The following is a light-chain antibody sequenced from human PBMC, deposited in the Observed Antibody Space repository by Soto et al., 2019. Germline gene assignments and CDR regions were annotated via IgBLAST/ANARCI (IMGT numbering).Light chain of an antibody. CDR3: QQYDTFLYT. CDR2: DAS. V-gene: IGKV1-5*01. Sequence: DIQMTQSPSTLSASVGERITITCRASQSISNWLAWYQQKPGKAPKLLIYDASTLESGVPSRFSGSGSGTEFTLTVSTLQHDDFATYYCQQYDTFLYTFGQGPKREIK. CDR1: QSISNW. J-gene: IGKJ2*01.